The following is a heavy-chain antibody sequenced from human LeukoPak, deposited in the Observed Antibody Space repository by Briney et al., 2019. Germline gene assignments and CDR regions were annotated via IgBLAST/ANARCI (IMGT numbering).Heavy chain of an antibody. V-gene: IGHV3-30*03. D-gene: IGHD3-16*02. Sequence: PGGSLRLSCAASGFTFSSYGMHWVRQSPGRGLEWLSFISFDGSNEFYADSLKGRFTISRDNSKDTLYLQMDSLRAEDTALYYCAREEHDYVWGSYRYYYYGIDVWGQGTTVTVSS. J-gene: IGHJ6*02. CDR1: GFTFSSYG. CDR3: AREEHDYVWGSYRYYYYGIDV. CDR2: ISFDGSNE.